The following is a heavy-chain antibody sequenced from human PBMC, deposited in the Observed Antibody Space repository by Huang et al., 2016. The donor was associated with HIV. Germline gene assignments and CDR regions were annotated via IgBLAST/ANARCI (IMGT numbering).Heavy chain of an antibody. V-gene: IGHV4-59*08. Sequence: QVQLQESGPGLVKPSETLSLTCSVSGGSMRRQYWTGIRQPPGKGLKWIGTVFHTGSTNYNPSFQTRVTISLDTSRSQFSLTLKSVTPADTAVYYCAQEKSFGNWANNWFDPWGQGTLVAVSS. J-gene: IGHJ5*02. CDR2: VFHTGST. D-gene: IGHD3-16*01. CDR3: AQEKSFGNWANNWFDP. CDR1: GGSMRRQY.